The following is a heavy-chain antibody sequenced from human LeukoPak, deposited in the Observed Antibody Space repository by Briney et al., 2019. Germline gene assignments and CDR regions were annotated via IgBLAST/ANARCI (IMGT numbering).Heavy chain of an antibody. CDR1: GGAFSGYY. D-gene: IGHD3-22*01. CDR2: INHSGST. J-gene: IGHJ6*03. Sequence: SETLSLTCAVYGGAFSGYYWSWIRQPPGKGLEWIGEINHSGSTNYNPSLKSRVTISVDTSKNQFSLKLSSVTAADTAVYYCARALHQYDSSDRYYYYYYMDVWGKGTTVTVSS. CDR3: ARALHQYDSSDRYYYYYYMDV. V-gene: IGHV4-34*01.